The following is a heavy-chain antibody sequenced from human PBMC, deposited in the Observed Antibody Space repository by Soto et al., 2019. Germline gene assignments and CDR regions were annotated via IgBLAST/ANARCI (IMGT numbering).Heavy chain of an antibody. V-gene: IGHV5-51*01. J-gene: IGHJ4*02. D-gene: IGHD2-15*01. CDR3: ARQPASRYCSGGSCYRKGTYFDY. CDR2: IYPGDSDT. Sequence: EVQLVQSGAEVKKPGESLKISCKGSGYSFTSYWIGWVRQMPGKGLEWMGIIYPGDSDTRYSPSFQGQVTISADKSISTAYLQWSSLKASDTAMYYCARQPASRYCSGGSCYRKGTYFDYWGQGTLVTVSS. CDR1: GYSFTSYW.